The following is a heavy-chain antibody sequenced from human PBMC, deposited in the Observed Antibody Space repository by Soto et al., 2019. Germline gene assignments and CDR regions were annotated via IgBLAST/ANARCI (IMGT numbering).Heavy chain of an antibody. J-gene: IGHJ2*01. D-gene: IGHD6-13*01. CDR1: GGSISSGGYY. Sequence: QVQLQESGPGLVKPSQTLSLTCTVSGGSISSGGYYWNWIRQHPGKGLEWIGYLYYSGSTYYNPSLKSRVSISLDTSKNQFSLKLTSVTAADTAVYYCARARPRIAATGTRTGFELWGRGTLVTVSS. V-gene: IGHV4-31*03. CDR3: ARARPRIAATGTRTGFEL. CDR2: LYYSGST.